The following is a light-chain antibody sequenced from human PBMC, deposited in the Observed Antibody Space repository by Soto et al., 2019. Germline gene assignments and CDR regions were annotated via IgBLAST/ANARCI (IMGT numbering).Light chain of an antibody. V-gene: IGLV2-11*01. CDR3: CSYAGSYSYV. CDR1: SSDFGGYNY. J-gene: IGLJ1*01. Sequence: QSALTQPRSLSGSPGQSVTISCTGTSSDFGGYNYVSLYQQHPGKAPKLMIYDVSKRTSGVPDSFSGSKSGNTASLTISGLQAEDEADYYCCSYAGSYSYVFGTGTKLTVL. CDR2: DVS.